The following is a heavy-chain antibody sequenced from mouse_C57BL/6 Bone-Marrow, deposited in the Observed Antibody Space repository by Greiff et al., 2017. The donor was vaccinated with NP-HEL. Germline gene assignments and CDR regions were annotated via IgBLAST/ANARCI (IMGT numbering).Heavy chain of an antibody. CDR1: GYAFTNYL. J-gene: IGHJ2*01. V-gene: IGHV1-54*01. CDR3: ARRVKDSSGYSFDY. Sequence: QVQLQQSGAELVRPGTSVKVSCKASGYAFTNYLIEWVKQRPGQGLEWIGVINPGSGGTNYNEKFKGKATLTADKSSSTAYMQLSSLTSEDSAVYFCARRVKDSSGYSFDYWGQGTTLTVSS. CDR2: INPGSGGT. D-gene: IGHD3-2*02.